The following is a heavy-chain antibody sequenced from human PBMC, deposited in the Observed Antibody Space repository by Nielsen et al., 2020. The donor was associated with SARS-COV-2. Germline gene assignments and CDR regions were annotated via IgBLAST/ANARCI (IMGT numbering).Heavy chain of an antibody. D-gene: IGHD3-9*01. CDR1: GFIFSSYG. J-gene: IGHJ4*02. CDR3: VRYDDSDILTGRIEKVDY. CDR2: ISFDGFNK. V-gene: IGHV3-30*03. Sequence: GESLKISCAASGFIFSSYGMHWVRQAPGKGLEWVAVISFDGFNKFYADSLKGRFTISRDNSKNTVFLQMNSLRAEDTAVYYCVRYDDSDILTGRIEKVDYWGQGTMVTVSS.